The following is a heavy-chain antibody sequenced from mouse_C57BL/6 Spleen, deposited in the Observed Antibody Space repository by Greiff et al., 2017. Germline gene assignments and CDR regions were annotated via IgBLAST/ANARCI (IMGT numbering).Heavy chain of an antibody. V-gene: IGHV1-22*01. D-gene: IGHD1-3*01. CDR1: GYTFTDYN. CDR3: ARWGLYSPAMDY. J-gene: IGHJ4*01. CDR2: INPNNGGT. Sequence: EVKVVESGPELVKPGASVKMSCKASGYTFTDYNMHWVKQSHGKSLEWIGYINPNNGGTSYNQKFKGKATLTVNKSSSTAYMELRSLTSEDSAVYYCARWGLYSPAMDYWGQGTSVTVSS.